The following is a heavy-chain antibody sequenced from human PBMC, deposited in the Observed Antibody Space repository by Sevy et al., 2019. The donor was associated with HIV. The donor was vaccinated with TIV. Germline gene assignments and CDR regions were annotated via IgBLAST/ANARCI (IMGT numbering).Heavy chain of an antibody. J-gene: IGHJ4*02. CDR1: GFTFSSYS. CDR3: ARSSSGSYFPRGAGERGYFFDY. Sequence: GGSLRLSCAASGFTFSSYSMNWVRQAPGKGLEWVSYISSSSSTIYYADSVKGRFTISRDNAKNSLYLQMNSLRAEDTAVYYCARSSSGSYFPRGAGERGYFFDYWGQGTLVTISS. V-gene: IGHV3-48*01. D-gene: IGHD6-19*01. CDR2: ISSSSSTI.